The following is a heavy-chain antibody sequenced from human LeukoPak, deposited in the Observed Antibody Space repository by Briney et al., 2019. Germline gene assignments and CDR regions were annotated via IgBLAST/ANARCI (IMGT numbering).Heavy chain of an antibody. D-gene: IGHD3-22*01. CDR2: IYHSGST. CDR3: ATHPRYDSSGNHSPDYFDH. V-gene: IGHV4-39*01. J-gene: IGHJ4*02. Sequence: PAETLSLACTVSDASISSIYHCWGWIRQPPGKGLEWFASIYHSGSTYYNPSLKRPVSRSVDTSKKQFSLKLSSVSAADTAAYFCATHPRYDSSGNHSPDYFDHWGQGTLVTVSS. CDR1: DASISSIYHC.